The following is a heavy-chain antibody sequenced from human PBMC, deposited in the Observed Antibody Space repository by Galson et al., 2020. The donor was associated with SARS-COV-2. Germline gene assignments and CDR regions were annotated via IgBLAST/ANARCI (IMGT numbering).Heavy chain of an antibody. D-gene: IGHD3-10*01. CDR3: ASAEFTMVRGKLIYYYYGMDV. CDR1: GGTFSSYA. V-gene: IGHV1-69*13. J-gene: IGHJ6*02. Sequence: SVKVSCKASGGTFSSYAINWVRQAPGTGLEWMGGIIPIYGTANYAQKFQGRVTITADESTSTAYMELSSLRSEDTAVYYCASAEFTMVRGKLIYYYYGMDVWGQGTTVTVSS. CDR2: IIPIYGTA.